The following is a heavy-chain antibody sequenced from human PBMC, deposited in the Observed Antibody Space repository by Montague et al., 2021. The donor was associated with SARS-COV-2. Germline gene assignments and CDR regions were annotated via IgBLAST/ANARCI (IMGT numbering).Heavy chain of an antibody. Sequence: SETLSLTCSVSGGSFSGYYCYWIRHPPGKGLEWVGKSNHCCSSNYNPALYRRITMSVDTAKNQFSLSLNSVTAADTAVYYCARGARQGYGFRLGSFDSWGQGTLVTVSS. V-gene: IGHV4-34*01. J-gene: IGHJ4*02. CDR2: SNHCCSS. CDR3: ARGARQGYGFRLGSFDS. D-gene: IGHD3-10*01. CDR1: GGSFSGYY.